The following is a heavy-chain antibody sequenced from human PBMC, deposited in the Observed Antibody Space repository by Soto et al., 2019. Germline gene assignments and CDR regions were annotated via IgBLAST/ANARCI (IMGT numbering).Heavy chain of an antibody. V-gene: IGHV1-69*13. CDR1: GCTFSSYA. CDR3: ARDYGSYHYYYYGMDV. Sequence: SVKVSCKASGCTFSSYAISWVRQAPGQGLEWMGGIIPIFGTANYAQKFQGRVTITADESTSTAYMELSSLRSEDTAVYYCARDYGSYHYYYYGMDVGGQAATVTV. CDR2: IIPIFGTA. J-gene: IGHJ6*02. D-gene: IGHD1-26*01.